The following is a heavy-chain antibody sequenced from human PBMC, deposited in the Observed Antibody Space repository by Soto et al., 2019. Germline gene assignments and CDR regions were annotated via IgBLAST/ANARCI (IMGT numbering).Heavy chain of an antibody. J-gene: IGHJ3*02. CDR1: GFTFSSYS. Sequence: EVQVVESGGGLVKPGGSLRLSCAASGFTFSSYSMNWVRQAPGKGLEWVSSISSSSSYIYYADSVKGRFTISRDNAKNSLYLQMNSLRAEDTAVYYCARDSLVDWQQLPPSAFDIWGQGTMVTVSS. CDR2: ISSSSSYI. D-gene: IGHD6-13*01. CDR3: ARDSLVDWQQLPPSAFDI. V-gene: IGHV3-21*01.